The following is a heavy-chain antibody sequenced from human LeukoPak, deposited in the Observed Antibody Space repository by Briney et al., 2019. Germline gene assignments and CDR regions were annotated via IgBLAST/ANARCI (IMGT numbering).Heavy chain of an antibody. J-gene: IGHJ4*02. CDR3: ARGVLGLNPLDY. Sequence: PGGSLRLSCAASGFTVSTTYMACVRQAPETGLEWVSFMYGTNNIYCADSVEGRFTISRDDSNNTLFLQMNSLEAADTAVYYCARGVLGLNPLDYWGQGTLVTVSS. V-gene: IGHV3-53*01. CDR2: MYGTNNI. D-gene: IGHD1-26*01. CDR1: GFTVSTTY.